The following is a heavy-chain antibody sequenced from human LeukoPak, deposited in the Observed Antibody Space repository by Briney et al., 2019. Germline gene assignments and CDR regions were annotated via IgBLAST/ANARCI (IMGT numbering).Heavy chain of an antibody. CDR1: GFTVSSNY. Sequence: GGSLRLSCAASGFTVSSNYMSWVRQAPGKGLEWVSVTYSGGSTYYADSVKGRFTISRDNSKNTLYLQMNSLRAEDTAVYYCARAPSLLWSNWFDPWGQGTLVTASS. CDR3: ARAPSLLWSNWFDP. CDR2: TYSGGST. D-gene: IGHD3-10*01. V-gene: IGHV3-66*01. J-gene: IGHJ5*02.